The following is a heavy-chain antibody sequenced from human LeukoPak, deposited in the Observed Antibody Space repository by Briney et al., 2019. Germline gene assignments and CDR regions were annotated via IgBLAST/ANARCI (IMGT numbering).Heavy chain of an antibody. CDR3: AREGGYDILTGYPYNWFDP. CDR1: GYTFTGYY. Sequence: ASVKVSCKASGYTFTGYYMHWVRQAPGQGLEWMGWINPNSGGTNYAQKFQGRVTMTRDTSISTAYMELSRLRSDDTAVYYCAREGGYDILTGYPYNWFDPWGQGTLVTVSS. V-gene: IGHV1-2*02. CDR2: INPNSGGT. J-gene: IGHJ5*02. D-gene: IGHD3-9*01.